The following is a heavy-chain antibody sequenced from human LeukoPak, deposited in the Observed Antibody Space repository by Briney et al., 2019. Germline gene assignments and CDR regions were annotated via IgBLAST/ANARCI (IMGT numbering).Heavy chain of an antibody. CDR1: GGSISSYY. J-gene: IGHJ4*02. CDR3: ATGSGSSGYYFGKHYFDY. V-gene: IGHV4-4*07. Sequence: KSSETLSLTCTVSGGSISSYYWSWIRQPAGKGLEWIGRIYTSGSTNYNPSLKSRVTTSVDTSKNQFSLKLSSVTAADTAVYYCATGSGSSGYYFGKHYFDYWGQGTLVTVSS. CDR2: IYTSGST. D-gene: IGHD3-22*01.